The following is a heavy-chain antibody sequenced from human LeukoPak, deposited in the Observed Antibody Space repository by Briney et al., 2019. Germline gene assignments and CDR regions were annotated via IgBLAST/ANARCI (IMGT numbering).Heavy chain of an antibody. CDR2: ISGSGDTT. Sequence: PGGSLRLCCAASGFTFSRYAMSWARQVPGKGLEWVSGISGSGDTTYYADPVKGRLTISRDNSKNTLYLQMNSLRAEDTAVYYCAKDYADCSNGVCYGKPLDYCGQGTLVTASS. J-gene: IGHJ4*02. V-gene: IGHV3-23*01. CDR1: GFTFSRYA. CDR3: AKDYADCSNGVCYGKPLDY. D-gene: IGHD2-8*01.